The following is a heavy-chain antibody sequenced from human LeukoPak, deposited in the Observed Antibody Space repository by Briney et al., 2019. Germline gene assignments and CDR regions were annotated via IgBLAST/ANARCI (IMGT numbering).Heavy chain of an antibody. V-gene: IGHV3-33*01. CDR3: ARVDSSGWYWYSFDD. Sequence: GGSLRLSCAASGFTFISYGVHWVRLPPGKGLEWVAVIWHDGSNKCYADSVKDRFTISRDNSKSTLYLQMNSLRAEDTAIYYCARVDSSGWYWYSFDDWGQGTLVTVSS. CDR1: GFTFISYG. J-gene: IGHJ4*02. CDR2: IWHDGSNK. D-gene: IGHD6-19*01.